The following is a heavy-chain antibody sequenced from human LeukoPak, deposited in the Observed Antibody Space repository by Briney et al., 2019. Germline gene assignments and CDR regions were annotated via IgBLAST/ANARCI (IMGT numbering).Heavy chain of an antibody. D-gene: IGHD5-18*01. Sequence: SETLSLTCTVSGGSISGSSYHWGWIRQSPGKGLEWIGRINYSGTTYYNPSLKSRVTISVDTSKNQFSLKVSSVTAADTAVYYCATTYSYTSGGYDYWGQGNLVTVSS. CDR3: ATTYSYTSGGYDY. J-gene: IGHJ4*02. CDR1: GGSISGSSYH. CDR2: INYSGTT. V-gene: IGHV4-39*01.